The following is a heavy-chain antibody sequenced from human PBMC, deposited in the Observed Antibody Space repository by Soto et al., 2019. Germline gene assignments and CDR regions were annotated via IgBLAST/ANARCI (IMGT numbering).Heavy chain of an antibody. V-gene: IGHV1-2*04. Sequence: QVQLVQSGAEVKKPGASVKVSCKASGYTFTGYYMHWVRQAPGQGLEWMGWINPNSGGTTYAQKFQGWVTMTRDTSISTAYMELSRLRSDDTAVYYCARGSSSWYYYYYGMDVWGQGTTVTVSS. CDR2: INPNSGGT. D-gene: IGHD6-13*01. J-gene: IGHJ6*02. CDR3: ARGSSSWYYYYYGMDV. CDR1: GYTFTGYY.